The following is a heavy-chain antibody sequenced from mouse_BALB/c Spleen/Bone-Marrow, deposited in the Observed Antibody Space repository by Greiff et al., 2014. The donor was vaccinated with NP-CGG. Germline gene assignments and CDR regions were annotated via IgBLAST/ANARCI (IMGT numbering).Heavy chain of an antibody. Sequence: VQLQQSGAELVKPGASVKLSCKASGYTFTSYYIYWVKQRPGQGLEWIGEINPSNGGTNFNEKFKSKATLTVDKSPSTAYMQLSSLTSEDSAVYYCTRSRRAMDYWGQGTSVTVSS. CDR2: INPSNGGT. J-gene: IGHJ4*01. CDR3: TRSRRAMDY. CDR1: GYTFTSYY. V-gene: IGHV1S81*02. D-gene: IGHD2-12*01.